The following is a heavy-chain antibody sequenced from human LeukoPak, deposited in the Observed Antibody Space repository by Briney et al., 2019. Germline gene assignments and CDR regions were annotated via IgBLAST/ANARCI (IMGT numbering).Heavy chain of an antibody. CDR2: ISGSGGST. D-gene: IGHD3-16*01. CDR1: GFTFSSYA. Sequence: GGSQRLSCAASGFTFSSYAMSWVRQAPGKGLEWVSAISGSGGSTYYADSVKGRFTISRDNSKNTLYLQMNSLRAEDTAVYYCAKDPVWIHETLFDYWGQGTLVTVSS. J-gene: IGHJ4*02. CDR3: AKDPVWIHETLFDY. V-gene: IGHV3-23*01.